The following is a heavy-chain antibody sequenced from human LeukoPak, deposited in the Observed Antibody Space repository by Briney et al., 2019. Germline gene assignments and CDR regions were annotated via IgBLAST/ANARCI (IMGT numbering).Heavy chain of an antibody. D-gene: IGHD3-22*01. CDR3: ARPLAPVMINAFDI. CDR2: LNPSGGST. J-gene: IGHJ3*02. V-gene: IGHV1-46*01. Sequence: SVKLNPSGGSTDYAQKFQGRVTVTRDTSTSTVHMELSSLRSEDTAIYYCARPLAPVMINAFDIWGQGTMVTVSS.